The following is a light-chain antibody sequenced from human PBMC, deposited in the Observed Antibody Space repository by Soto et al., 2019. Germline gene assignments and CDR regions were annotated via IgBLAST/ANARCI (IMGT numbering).Light chain of an antibody. CDR3: SSYAASNNFYFV. V-gene: IGLV2-8*01. CDR2: EVT. J-gene: IGLJ3*02. Sequence: SVLTQPPSASGSPGQSVTIPCTGTSSDVGGYNYVSWYQQYPGRAPKLMIYEVTKRPSGVPDRFSGSKSGNTASLTVSGLQAEDEADYYCSSYAASNNFYFVFGGGTKVTVL. CDR1: SSDVGGYNY.